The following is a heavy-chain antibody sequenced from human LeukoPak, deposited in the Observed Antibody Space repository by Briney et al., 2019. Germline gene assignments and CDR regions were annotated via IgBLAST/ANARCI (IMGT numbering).Heavy chain of an antibody. V-gene: IGHV3-30*18. CDR3: AKDIYGSGSYCIDY. D-gene: IGHD3-10*01. CDR1: GFTSGSYA. Sequence: GGSLGPPCQASGFTSGSYALNWFGQPQGRGRGGVAVISYDGSNKYYADSVKGRFTISRDNSKNTLYLQMNSLRAEDTAVYYCAKDIYGSGSYCIDYWGQGTLVTVSS. J-gene: IGHJ4*02. CDR2: ISYDGSNK.